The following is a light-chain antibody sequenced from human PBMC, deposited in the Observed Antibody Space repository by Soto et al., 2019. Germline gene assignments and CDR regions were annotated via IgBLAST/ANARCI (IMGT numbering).Light chain of an antibody. V-gene: IGLV1-44*01. CDR2: NNN. J-gene: IGLJ1*01. Sequence: QSVLTQPPSASGTPGQRVTISCSGSSSNIGSNTVNWDQQLPGTAPKLLIDNNNQRPSGVPDRCSGSKSGTSASLAISGLQSEDEADYYCAACDDSLNGIVFGTGTKLTVL. CDR1: SSNIGSNT. CDR3: AACDDSLNGIV.